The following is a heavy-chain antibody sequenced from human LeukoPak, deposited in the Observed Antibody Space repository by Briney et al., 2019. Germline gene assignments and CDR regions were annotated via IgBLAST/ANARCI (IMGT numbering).Heavy chain of an antibody. CDR1: GYTFTGYY. CDR3: ARERVGAGYCSGGSCYTYYYYMDV. J-gene: IGHJ6*03. CDR2: INPNSGGT. Sequence: ASVKVSCKASGYTFTGYYMHWVRQAPGQGLEWMGWINPNSGGTNYAQKFQGRVTMTRDTSISTAYMELSRLRSDDTAVYYCARERVGAGYCSGGSCYTYYYYMDVWGKGTTVTVSS. V-gene: IGHV1-2*02. D-gene: IGHD2-15*01.